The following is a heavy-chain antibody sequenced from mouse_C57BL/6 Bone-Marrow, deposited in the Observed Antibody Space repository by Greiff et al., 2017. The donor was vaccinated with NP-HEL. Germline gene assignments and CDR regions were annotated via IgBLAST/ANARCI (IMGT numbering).Heavy chain of an antibody. CDR3: AREKGYYYGSNWYFDV. CDR1: GYTFTSYW. J-gene: IGHJ1*03. V-gene: IGHV1-69*01. CDR2: IDPSDSYT. D-gene: IGHD1-1*01. Sequence: QVQLQQSGAELVMPGASVKLSCKASGYTFTSYWMHWVKQRPGQGLEWIGEIDPSDSYTNYNQKFKGKSTLTVDKSSSTAYMQLSSLTSEDSAVYYCAREKGYYYGSNWYFDVWGTGTTVTVSS.